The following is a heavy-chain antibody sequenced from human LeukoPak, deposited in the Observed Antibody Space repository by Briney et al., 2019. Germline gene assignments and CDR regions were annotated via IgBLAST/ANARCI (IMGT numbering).Heavy chain of an antibody. Sequence: GGSLRLSCAASGFTFSSYEMNWVRQAPGKGLEWVSSISSSSSNKYYADSVKGRFTISRDNAKNSLYLQMNSLRVEDTAVYYCARCTTGRTFGSLREIKRSREIDYWGQGTLVTVSS. D-gene: IGHD1-1*01. CDR1: GFTFSSYE. J-gene: IGHJ4*02. V-gene: IGHV3-21*01. CDR2: ISSSSSNK. CDR3: ARCTTGRTFGSLREIKRSREIDY.